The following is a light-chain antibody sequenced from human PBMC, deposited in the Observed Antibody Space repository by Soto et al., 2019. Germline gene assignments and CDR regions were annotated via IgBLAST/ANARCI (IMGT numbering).Light chain of an antibody. J-gene: IGKJ4*01. Sequence: EIVLTQSPATLSLSPGERATLSCRASQSVGINLGWYQQKPGQAPRLLIYHASNRVTGIPARFSGSGSGTDFTLTISSLEPEDFAVYYCQQCSGWLTFGGGTNVEIK. CDR2: HAS. CDR3: QQCSGWLT. V-gene: IGKV3-11*01. CDR1: QSVGIN.